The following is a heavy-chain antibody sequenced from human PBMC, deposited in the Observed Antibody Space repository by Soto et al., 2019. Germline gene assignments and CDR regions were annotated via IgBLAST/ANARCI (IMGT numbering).Heavy chain of an antibody. CDR2: INHSGST. CDR3: ARGRYIVVVPLRTYYFDY. CDR1: GGSFSCYY. D-gene: IGHD2-2*01. J-gene: IGHJ4*02. Sequence: PSETLSLTSAVYGGSFSCYYWSWIRQPPGQGLEWIGEINHSGSTNYNPSLKSRVTISVDTSKNQFSLKLSSVTAADTAVYYCARGRYIVVVPLRTYYFDYWGQGTLVTVSS. V-gene: IGHV4-34*01.